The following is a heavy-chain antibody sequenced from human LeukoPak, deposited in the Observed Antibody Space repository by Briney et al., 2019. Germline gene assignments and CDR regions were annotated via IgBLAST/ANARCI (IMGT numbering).Heavy chain of an antibody. CDR3: ARQSSGWYFDY. Sequence: GRSLRLSCAASGFTFSSYGMHWVRQAPGKGLEWVAVIWYDGSNKYYADSVKGRFTISRDNSKNTLHLQMNSLRAEDTAVYYCARQSSGWYFDYWGQGTLVTVSS. CDR2: IWYDGSNK. D-gene: IGHD6-19*01. CDR1: GFTFSSYG. J-gene: IGHJ4*02. V-gene: IGHV3-33*01.